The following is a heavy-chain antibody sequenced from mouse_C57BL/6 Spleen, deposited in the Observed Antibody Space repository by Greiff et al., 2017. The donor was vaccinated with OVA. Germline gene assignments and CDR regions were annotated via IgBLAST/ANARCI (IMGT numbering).Heavy chain of an antibody. Sequence: VKLMESGPGLVQPSQSLSITCTVSGFSLTSYGVHWVRQSPGKGLEWLGVLWSGGSTAYTAAFISRLSISKDNSKSQVCFKMNSLQADDTAIYYCAREGDYERYYAMDYWGQGTSVTVSS. D-gene: IGHD2-4*01. V-gene: IGHV2-2*01. CDR2: LWSGGST. CDR1: GFSLTSYG. CDR3: AREGDYERYYAMDY. J-gene: IGHJ4*01.